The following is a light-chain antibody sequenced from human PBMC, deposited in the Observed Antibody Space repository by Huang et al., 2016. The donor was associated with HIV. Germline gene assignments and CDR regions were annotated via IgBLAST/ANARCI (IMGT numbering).Light chain of an antibody. V-gene: IGKV3D-15*01. CDR3: QQYNNWPPWT. CDR2: GAF. Sequence: EIVMTQSPATLSVFPGERATLSCRASQTVNNNLSWDQQKPGQAPRLLIYGAFTRATGIPVRFSASGSGTEFTLAISSLQSEDFAVYYCQQYNNWPPWTFGQGTKVEIK. J-gene: IGKJ1*01. CDR1: QTVNNN.